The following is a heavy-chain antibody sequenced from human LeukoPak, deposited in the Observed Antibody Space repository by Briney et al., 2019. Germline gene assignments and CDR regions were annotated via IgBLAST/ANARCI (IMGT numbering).Heavy chain of an antibody. CDR2: ISYDGSNK. D-gene: IGHD7-27*01. J-gene: IGHJ4*02. V-gene: IGHV3-30*03. Sequence: GRSLRLSCAASGFTFSSYGMHWVRQAPGKGLEWVAIISYDGSNKYYADSVKGRFTISRDNSKNTLYLQMNSLRAEDTAVYYCTRDIPNNWGLGYWGQGTLVTVSS. CDR1: GFTFSSYG. CDR3: TRDIPNNWGLGY.